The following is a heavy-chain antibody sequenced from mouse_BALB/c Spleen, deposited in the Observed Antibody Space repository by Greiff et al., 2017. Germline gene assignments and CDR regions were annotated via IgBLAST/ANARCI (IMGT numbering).Heavy chain of an antibody. V-gene: IGHV3-2*02. CDR1: GYSITSDYA. CDR3: ARSWGNLYYYAMDY. CDR2: ISYSGST. J-gene: IGHJ4*01. D-gene: IGHD2-1*01. Sequence: EVQGVESGPGLVKPSQSLSLTCTVTGYSITSDYAWNWIRQFPGNKLEWMGYISYSGSTSYNPSLKSRISITRDTSKNQFFLQLNSVTTEDTATYYCARSWGNLYYYAMDYWGQGTSVTVSS.